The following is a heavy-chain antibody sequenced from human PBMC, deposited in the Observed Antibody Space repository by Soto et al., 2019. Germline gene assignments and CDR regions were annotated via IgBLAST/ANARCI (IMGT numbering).Heavy chain of an antibody. J-gene: IGHJ4*02. CDR1: GASISSGDYY. CDR2: IYYSGSP. Sequence: QVQLQESGPGLVKPSQTLSLTCTVSGASISSGDYYWSWIRQPPGKGLEWIGYIYYSGSPYYNPSLKSLVTISVDTSKNQFSLKLSSVTAADTDVYYCARDRIGYCTNGVCYDMTNWGQGTLVTVSS. D-gene: IGHD2-8*01. V-gene: IGHV4-30-4*01. CDR3: ARDRIGYCTNGVCYDMTN.